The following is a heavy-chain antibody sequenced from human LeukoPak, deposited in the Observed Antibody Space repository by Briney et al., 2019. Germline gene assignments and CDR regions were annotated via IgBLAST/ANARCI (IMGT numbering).Heavy chain of an antibody. Sequence: GGSLRLSCAASGFTFSSDSMNWGRQAPGKGLEWVSSISSSSSYIDYADSVQGRFTISTDNAKNYLYLQMNSLRAEDTAVYYCARSRAVTGTFSHYFDYWGQGTLVTVSS. CDR2: ISSSSSYI. CDR3: ARSRAVTGTFSHYFDY. CDR1: GFTFSSDS. D-gene: IGHD1-7*01. V-gene: IGHV3-21*01. J-gene: IGHJ4*02.